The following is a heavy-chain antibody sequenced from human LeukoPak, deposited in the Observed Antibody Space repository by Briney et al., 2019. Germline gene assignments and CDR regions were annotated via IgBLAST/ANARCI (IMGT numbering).Heavy chain of an antibody. J-gene: IGHJ5*02. V-gene: IGHV4-38-2*02. CDR1: GYSISRGYY. CDR3: ARDTMIVVMGWFDP. Sequence: SETLSLTCSVSGYSISRGYYWGWIRPPPGKGLEWIGSISRGGSTYYSPSLKSRVSISVDTSKNQFSLNLSSVTAADTAVYYCARDTMIVVMGWFDPWGQGTLVTVSS. CDR2: ISRGGST. D-gene: IGHD3-22*01.